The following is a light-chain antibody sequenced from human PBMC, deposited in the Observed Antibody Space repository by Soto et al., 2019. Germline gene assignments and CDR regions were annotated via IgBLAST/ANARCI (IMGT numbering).Light chain of an antibody. CDR1: QSVSSSY. CDR3: QQYGSSPWT. Sequence: EIVMTQSPATLSVSPGERATLSCRVSQSVSSSYLAWYQQKPGQAPRLLIYGASSRATGIPDRFSGSGSGTDFTLTISRLEPEDFAVYYCQQYGSSPWTFGQGTRLEIK. CDR2: GAS. J-gene: IGKJ5*01. V-gene: IGKV3-20*01.